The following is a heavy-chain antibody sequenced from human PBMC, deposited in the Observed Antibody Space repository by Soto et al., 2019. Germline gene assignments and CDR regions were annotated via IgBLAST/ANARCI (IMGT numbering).Heavy chain of an antibody. Sequence: QVQMVQSGAEVKKPGASVKVSCKTSGYTFTSYGISWVRQAPGQGLEWMGWISGQNGNTHYAQKLQDRVTMTTDTSTSTAYMELRSLRSDYTAVYYCAREECTTVTTIDSWGQGTLVTVSS. CDR2: ISGQNGNT. V-gene: IGHV1-18*01. CDR1: GYTFTSYG. D-gene: IGHD4-17*01. J-gene: IGHJ4*02. CDR3: AREECTTVTTIDS.